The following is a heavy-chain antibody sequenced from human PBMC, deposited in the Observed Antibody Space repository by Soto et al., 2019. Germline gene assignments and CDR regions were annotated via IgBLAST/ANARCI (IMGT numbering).Heavy chain of an antibody. CDR2: IYSGGST. J-gene: IGHJ6*02. CDR3: ARDDNDYYYGMDV. Sequence: EVQLVESGGGLVQPGGSLRLSCAASGFTVSSNYMSWVRQAPGKGLEWVSVIYSGGSTYYADSVKGRFTISRHNSKTTLYLQMNSLRAEDTAVYYCARDDNDYYYGMDVWGQGTTVTVSS. D-gene: IGHD1-1*01. CDR1: GFTVSSNY. V-gene: IGHV3-53*04.